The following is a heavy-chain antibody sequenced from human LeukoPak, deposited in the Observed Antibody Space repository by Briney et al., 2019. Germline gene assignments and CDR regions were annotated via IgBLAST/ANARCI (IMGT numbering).Heavy chain of an antibody. CDR2: IIPILGIA. J-gene: IGHJ4*02. V-gene: IGHV1-69*04. Sequence: VASVKVSCKASGGTFSSYAISWVRQAPGQGLEWMGRIIPILGIANYAQKFQGRVTITADKSTSTAYMELSSLRSEDTAVYYCATASITIFGVVIAKLDYWGQGTLVTVSS. CDR1: GGTFSSYA. D-gene: IGHD3-3*01. CDR3: ATASITIFGVVIAKLDY.